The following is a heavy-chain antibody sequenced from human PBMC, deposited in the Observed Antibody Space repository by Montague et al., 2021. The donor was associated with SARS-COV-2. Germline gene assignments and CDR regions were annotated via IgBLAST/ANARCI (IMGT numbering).Heavy chain of an antibody. CDR2: IYDGGAV. Sequence: SETLSLTCTVSGGSITGYYWSWLRRSPGKGLEWIAYIYDGGAVNYNPSLGSRVTISTDTSKNQLSLKVSSVTAADTAVYYCVRDHPYGGPRGAYDIWGQGTVVTASS. CDR1: GGSITGYY. V-gene: IGHV4-59*01. D-gene: IGHD4-23*01. CDR3: VRDHPYGGPRGAYDI. J-gene: IGHJ3*02.